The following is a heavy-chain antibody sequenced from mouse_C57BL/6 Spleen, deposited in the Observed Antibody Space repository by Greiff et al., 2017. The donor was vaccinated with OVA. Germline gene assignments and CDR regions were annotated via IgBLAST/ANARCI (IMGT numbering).Heavy chain of an antibody. D-gene: IGHD1-1*01. CDR2: IHPNSGST. J-gene: IGHJ2*01. Sequence: QVQLQQSGAELVKPGASVKLSCKASGYTFTSYWMHWVKQRPGQGLEWIGMIHPNSGSTNYNEKFKSKATLTVDKSSSTAYMQLSSLTSEDSAVYYCARDYYGSSPDYWGQGTTRTVSS. CDR3: ARDYYGSSPDY. V-gene: IGHV1-64*01. CDR1: GYTFTSYW.